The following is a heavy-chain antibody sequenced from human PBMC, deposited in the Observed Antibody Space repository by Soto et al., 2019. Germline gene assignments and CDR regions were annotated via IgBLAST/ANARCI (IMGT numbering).Heavy chain of an antibody. J-gene: IGHJ6*02. V-gene: IGHV3-7*01. CDR2: IKFDAREK. Sequence: GGSLRLSCAASGFTFGSYWMSWVRQAPGKGLEWLATIKFDAREKKYVDSVKGRFTMSRDNAKNSLYLQLDNLRADDTAIYYCARVLGDGYCSSTSCYYYYGMDVWGQGTTVTVSS. D-gene: IGHD2-2*03. CDR1: GFTFGSYW. CDR3: ARVLGDGYCSSTSCYYYYGMDV.